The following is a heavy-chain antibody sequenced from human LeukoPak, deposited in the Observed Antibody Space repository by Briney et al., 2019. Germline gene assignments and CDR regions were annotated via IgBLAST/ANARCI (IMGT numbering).Heavy chain of an antibody. CDR1: GFTFSRYW. D-gene: IGHD4-17*01. J-gene: IGHJ4*02. CDR2: IGTDGSST. Sequence: PGGSLRLSCAASGFTFSRYWMHWVRQAPGKGPVWVSYIGTDGSSTTYADSVKGRFTISRDNAKNTLYLQMNSLRAEDTAVYYCARVAYGDYDFYWGQGTLVTVSS. CDR3: ARVAYGDYDFY. V-gene: IGHV3-74*01.